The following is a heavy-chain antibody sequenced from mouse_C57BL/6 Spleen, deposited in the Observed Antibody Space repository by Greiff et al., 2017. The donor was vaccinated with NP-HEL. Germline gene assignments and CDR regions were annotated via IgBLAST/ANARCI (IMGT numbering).Heavy chain of an antibody. Sequence: QVQLKQPGAELVKPGASVKMSCKASGYTFTSYWITWVKQRPGQGLEWIGDIYPGSGSTNYNEKFKSKATLTVDTSSSTAYMQLSSLTSEDSAVYYCARSPRYYDYDDEADYWGQGTTLTVSS. D-gene: IGHD2-4*01. CDR3: ARSPRYYDYDDEADY. J-gene: IGHJ2*01. V-gene: IGHV1-55*01. CDR1: GYTFTSYW. CDR2: IYPGSGST.